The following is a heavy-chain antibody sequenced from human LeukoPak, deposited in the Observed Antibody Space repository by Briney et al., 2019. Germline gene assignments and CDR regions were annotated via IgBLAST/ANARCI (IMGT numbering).Heavy chain of an antibody. CDR2: INHSGST. V-gene: IGHV4-34*01. J-gene: IGHJ4*02. CDR3: ARGLINVWGSYRYFDY. D-gene: IGHD3-16*02. Sequence: SETLSLTCAVYGGSFSGYYWSWIRQPPGKGLEWIGEINHSGSTNYNPSLKSRVTISVDTSKNQFSLKLSSVTAAGTAVYYCARGLINVWGSYRYFDYWGQGTLVTVSS. CDR1: GGSFSGYY.